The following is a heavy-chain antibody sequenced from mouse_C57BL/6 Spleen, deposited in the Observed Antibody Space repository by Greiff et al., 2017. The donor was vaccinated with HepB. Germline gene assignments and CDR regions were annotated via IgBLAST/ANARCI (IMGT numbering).Heavy chain of an antibody. D-gene: IGHD2-1*01. CDR2: IDPSDSYT. CDR3: TRGGNYVFAY. J-gene: IGHJ3*01. Sequence: VQLQQPGAELVMPGASVKLSCKASVYTFTSYWMHWVKQRPGQGLEWIGEIDPSDSYTNYNQKFKGKSTFTVDKSSSTAYMQLSSLTSEDSAVYYGTRGGNYVFAYWGQGTLVTVSA. CDR1: VYTFTSYW. V-gene: IGHV1-69*01.